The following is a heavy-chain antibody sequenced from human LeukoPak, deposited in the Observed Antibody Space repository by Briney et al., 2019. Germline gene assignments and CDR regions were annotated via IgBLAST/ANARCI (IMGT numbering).Heavy chain of an antibody. J-gene: IGHJ4*02. CDR1: GFTFSSFA. V-gene: IGHV3-23*01. CDR2: LSGSGRII. CDR3: AKDLPDYGDYIEGY. D-gene: IGHD4-17*01. Sequence: GGSLRLSCVASGFTFSSFAMSWVRQAPGKGLEWVSTLSGSGRIIDYAESVKGRFTFSRDNSKNTAYLQMNSLRAEDTAIYYCAKDLPDYGDYIEGYWGQGTLVTVSS.